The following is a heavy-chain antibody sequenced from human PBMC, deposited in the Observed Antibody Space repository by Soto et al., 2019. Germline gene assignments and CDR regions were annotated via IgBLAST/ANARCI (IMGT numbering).Heavy chain of an antibody. CDR1: GFTLSDYY. CDR3: ARDVLYSSSSPLDY. J-gene: IGHJ4*02. V-gene: IGHV3-11*05. Sequence: QVQLVESGGGLVKPGGSLRLSCAASGFTLSDYYMSWIRQAPGKGLEWVSYISSSSSYTNYADSVKGRFTISRDNAKNSLYLQMNSLRAEDTAVYYCARDVLYSSSSPLDYWGQGTLVIVSS. CDR2: ISSSSSYT. D-gene: IGHD6-6*01.